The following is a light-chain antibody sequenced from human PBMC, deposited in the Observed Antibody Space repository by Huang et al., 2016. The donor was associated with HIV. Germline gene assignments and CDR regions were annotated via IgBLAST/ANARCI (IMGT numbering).Light chain of an antibody. CDR3: QQRSTWPLT. J-gene: IGKJ4*01. CDR2: GSS. V-gene: IGKV3-11*01. CDR1: QSVSIY. Sequence: EIVLTQSPATLSLSPGDRATLSCRASQSVSIYLAWYQQKPGQAPRLLIYGSSNRATGIPARFSGSGSGTDFTLTISSLEPEDFAVYYCQQRSTWPLTFGGGTKVEIK.